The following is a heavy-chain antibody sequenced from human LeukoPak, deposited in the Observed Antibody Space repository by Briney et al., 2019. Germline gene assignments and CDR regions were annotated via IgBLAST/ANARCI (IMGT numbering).Heavy chain of an antibody. CDR3: VGGGLPYSDH. J-gene: IGHJ4*02. CDR2: ISGSGTTK. CDR1: GFSFSTFE. Sequence: GGSLRLSCAASGFSFSTFEMNWVRLAPGKGLEWISYISGSGTTKYYVDSVKGRFTISRDNAERSLYLQMDSLRAEDRAVYFCVGGGLPYSDHWGRGTLVTVSS. V-gene: IGHV3-48*03. D-gene: IGHD3-16*01.